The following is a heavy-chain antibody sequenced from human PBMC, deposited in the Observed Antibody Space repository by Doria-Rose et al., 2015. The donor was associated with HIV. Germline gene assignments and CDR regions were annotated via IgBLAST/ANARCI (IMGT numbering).Heavy chain of an antibody. CDR1: GGSISHYY. CDR2: IYYTGST. Sequence: QVQLQESGPGLVKPSETLSLTCSVSGGSISHYYWRWILQPPGKGLEYIGDIYYTGSTNYSPSLKSRVSISIDTSKNKFSLRLSSVTAADTAVYYCARVLSGTYDYWGQGTLVTVSS. V-gene: IGHV4-59*01. CDR3: ARVLSGTYDY. J-gene: IGHJ4*02. D-gene: IGHD1-26*01.